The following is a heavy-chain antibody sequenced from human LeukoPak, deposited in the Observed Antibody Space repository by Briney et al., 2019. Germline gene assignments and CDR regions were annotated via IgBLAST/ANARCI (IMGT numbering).Heavy chain of an antibody. D-gene: IGHD3-10*01. Sequence: GGSLRLSCAASGFTFSSYAMSWVRQAPGKGLEWVSAISGSGGSTYYADSVKGRFTISRDNSKNTLYLEVISLTAEDTAVYYCAKDDAWLRFGEWSQGTLVTVSS. V-gene: IGHV3-23*01. J-gene: IGHJ4*02. CDR2: ISGSGGST. CDR3: AKDDAWLRFGE. CDR1: GFTFSSYA.